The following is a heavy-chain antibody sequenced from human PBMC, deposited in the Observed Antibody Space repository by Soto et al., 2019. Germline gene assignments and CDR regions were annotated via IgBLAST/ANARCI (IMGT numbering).Heavy chain of an antibody. CDR2: ISGSGGST. CDR3: AKDRSRHIVVVTASPMGY. D-gene: IGHD2-21*02. CDR1: GFTFSSYA. Sequence: EVQLLESGGGLVQPGGSLRLSCAASGFTFSSYAMSWVRQAPGKGLEWVSAISGSGGSTYYADSVKGRFTISRDNSKNTLYLQMNSLRAEDMAVYYCAKDRSRHIVVVTASPMGYWGQGTLVTVSS. J-gene: IGHJ4*02. V-gene: IGHV3-23*01.